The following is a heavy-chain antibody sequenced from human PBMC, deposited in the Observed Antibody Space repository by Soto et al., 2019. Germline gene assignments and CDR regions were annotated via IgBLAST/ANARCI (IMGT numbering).Heavy chain of an antibody. J-gene: IGHJ6*02. D-gene: IGHD2-15*01. CDR2: ISAYNGNT. CDR1: GYTFTSYG. CDR3: ARSVVVVAATLYYYGMDV. Sequence: ASVKVSCKASGYTFTSYGISWVRQAPGQGLEWMGWISAYNGNTNYAQKLQGRVTMTTDTSTSTAYMELRSLRSDDTAVYYCARSVVVVAATLYYYGMDVWGQGTTVTVSS. V-gene: IGHV1-18*01.